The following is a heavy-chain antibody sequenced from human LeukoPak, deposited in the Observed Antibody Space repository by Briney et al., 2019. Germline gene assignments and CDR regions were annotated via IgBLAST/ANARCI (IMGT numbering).Heavy chain of an antibody. D-gene: IGHD2-2*01. CDR3: ARARVYCSSTSCSDWFDP. CDR2: IYTSGST. Sequence: SQTLSLTCTVSDGSISSGSYYWSWIRQPAGKGLEWIGRIYTSGSTNYNPSLKSRVTISVDTSKNQFSLKLSSVTAADTAVYYCARARVYCSSTSCSDWFDPWGQGTLVTVSS. V-gene: IGHV4-61*02. CDR1: DGSISSGSYY. J-gene: IGHJ5*02.